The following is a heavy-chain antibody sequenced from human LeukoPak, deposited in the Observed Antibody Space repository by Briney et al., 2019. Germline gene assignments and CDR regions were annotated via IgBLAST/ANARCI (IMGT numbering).Heavy chain of an antibody. V-gene: IGHV4-39*07. J-gene: IGHJ1*01. CDR1: GGSISSSSYY. CDR2: INHSGST. D-gene: IGHD5/OR15-5a*01. CDR3: ARGRLRGRHDQKYFQH. Sequence: SETLSLTCTVSGGSISSSSYYWGWIRQPPGKGLEWIGEINHSGSTNYNPSLKSRVTISVDTSKNQFSLKLSSVTAADTAVYYCARGRLRGRHDQKYFQHWGQGTLVTVSS.